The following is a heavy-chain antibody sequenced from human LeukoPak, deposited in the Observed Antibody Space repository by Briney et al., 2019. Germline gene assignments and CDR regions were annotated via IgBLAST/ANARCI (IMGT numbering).Heavy chain of an antibody. CDR1: GGSFSGYY. V-gene: IGHV4-34*01. J-gene: IGHJ4*02. CDR2: IHHSGST. D-gene: IGHD3-10*01. CDR3: ARGYGSGSYYKRYFDY. Sequence: KTSETLSLTCAVYGGSFSGYYCSWIRHPPGKGLEWTGEIHHSGSTNYNPSLKSRATISVDTSKNQFSLKLSSVTAADTAVYYCARGYGSGSYYKRYFDYWGQGTLVTVSS.